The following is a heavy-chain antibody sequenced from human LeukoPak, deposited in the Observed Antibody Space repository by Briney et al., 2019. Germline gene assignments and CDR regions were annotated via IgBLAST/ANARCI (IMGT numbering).Heavy chain of an antibody. CDR2: IRGDGSST. CDR3: ARDQLYCSGGTCYFEY. D-gene: IGHD2-15*01. J-gene: IGHJ4*02. CDR1: GFTFSSYW. Sequence: GGSLRLSCAASGFTFSSYWMHWVRQAPGKGLVWVSRIRGDGSSTTYADSVKGRFTISRDNATNTLYLQMNSLRAERMAVYFCARDQLYCSGGTCYFEYWGQGTLVTVSS. V-gene: IGHV3-74*01.